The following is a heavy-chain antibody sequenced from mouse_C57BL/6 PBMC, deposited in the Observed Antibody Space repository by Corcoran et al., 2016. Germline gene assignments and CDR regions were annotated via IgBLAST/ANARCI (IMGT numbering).Heavy chain of an antibody. V-gene: IGHV8-12*01. CDR3: ARSYYYGSSYEGWFAY. D-gene: IGHD1-1*01. Sequence: QVTLKESGPGILQSSQTLSLTCSFSGFSLSTSGMGVSWIRQPSGKGLEWLAHIYWDDDKRYNPSLKSRLTISKDTSRNQVFLKITSVDTADTATYYCARSYYYGSSYEGWFAYWGQGTLVTVSA. J-gene: IGHJ3*01. CDR2: IYWDDDK. CDR1: GFSLSTSGMG.